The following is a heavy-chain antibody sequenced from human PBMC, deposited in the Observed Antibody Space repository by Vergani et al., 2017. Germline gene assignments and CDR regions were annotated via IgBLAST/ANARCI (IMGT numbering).Heavy chain of an antibody. CDR1: GYTFTSYG. D-gene: IGHD3-22*01. J-gene: IGHJ4*02. Sequence: QVQLVQSGAEVQKPGSSVTVSCKASGYTFTSYGISWVRQAPGQGLEWMGWISAYNGNTNYAQKLQGRVTMTTDTSTSTAYMELRSLRSDDTAVYYCARVPNYYDSSGPPDYWGQGTLVTVSS. CDR2: ISAYNGNT. CDR3: ARVPNYYDSSGPPDY. V-gene: IGHV1-18*04.